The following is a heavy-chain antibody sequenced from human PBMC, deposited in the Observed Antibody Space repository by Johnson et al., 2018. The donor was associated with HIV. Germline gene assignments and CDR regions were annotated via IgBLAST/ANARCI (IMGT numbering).Heavy chain of an antibody. CDR1: GFTFSSYD. Sequence: VQLVESGGGLVQPGGSLRLSCAASGFTFSSYDMHWVRQAPGKGLEWVSLIRWDGAITSYVDSVQGRFPISRDNSRNSLFLQMNSLRAEDTAVYYCAKGQTGYSSSWDSGGAFDIWGQGTMVTVSS. D-gene: IGHD6-13*01. J-gene: IGHJ3*02. CDR3: AKGQTGYSSSWDSGGAFDI. CDR2: IRWDGAIT. V-gene: IGHV3-43D*03.